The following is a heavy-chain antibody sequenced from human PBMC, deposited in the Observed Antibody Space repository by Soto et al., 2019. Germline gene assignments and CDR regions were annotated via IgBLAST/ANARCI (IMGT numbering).Heavy chain of an antibody. J-gene: IGHJ4*02. D-gene: IGHD3-22*01. CDR2: VGTNNANT. CDR3: ARELNTETSAYYSFAY. Sequence: ASVKISCKTSGYTFTAYGLAWLRQAPGQRPEWMGWVGTNNANTNYAQKFQGRVTMTSDRSTTTTYMELRSLRSEDTAVYYCARELNTETSAYYSFAYWGQGTLVTVSS. CDR1: GYTFTAYG. V-gene: IGHV1-18*01.